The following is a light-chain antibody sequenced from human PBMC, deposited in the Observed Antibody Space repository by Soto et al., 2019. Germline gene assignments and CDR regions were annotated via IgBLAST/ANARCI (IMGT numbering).Light chain of an antibody. J-gene: IGKJ1*01. V-gene: IGKV3-20*01. CDR2: GAS. Sequence: EIVLTQSPGTLSLSPGERATLSCRASQSVSSSYLAWYQQKPGQAPRLLIYGASSRATGIPDRFSGSGSGTDFTLTISRLEPDDFAVYYCQQYGSSRTFGQGTTVDIK. CDR1: QSVSSSY. CDR3: QQYGSSRT.